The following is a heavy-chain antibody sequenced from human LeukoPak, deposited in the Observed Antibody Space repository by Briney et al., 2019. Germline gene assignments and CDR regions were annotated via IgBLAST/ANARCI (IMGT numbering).Heavy chain of an antibody. CDR1: GFTFSSYW. V-gene: IGHV3-7*01. CDR2: IKQDGSEK. D-gene: IGHD6-19*01. CDR3: ARATYSSGWYVVDY. J-gene: IGHJ4*02. Sequence: GGSLRLSCVASGFTFSSYWMSWVRQAPGKGLEWVANIKQDGSEKYYVDSVKGRFTISRDNAKNSLYLQMNSLSAEDTAVYYCARATYSSGWYVVDYWGQGTLVTVSS.